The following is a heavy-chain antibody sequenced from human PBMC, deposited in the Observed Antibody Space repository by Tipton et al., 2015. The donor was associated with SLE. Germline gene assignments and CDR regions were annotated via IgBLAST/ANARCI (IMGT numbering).Heavy chain of an antibody. V-gene: IGHV4-38-2*02. CDR2: IYHSGST. CDR1: GYSISSGYY. CDR3: ARDMRGGLFFDY. Sequence: TLSLTCAVSGYSISSGYYWGWIRQPPGKGLEWIGEIYHSGSTNYNPSLKSRVTISVDKSKNHFSLRLTSVTAADTAVYYCARDMRGGLFFDYWGQGTLVTVSS. D-gene: IGHD2-15*01. J-gene: IGHJ4*02.